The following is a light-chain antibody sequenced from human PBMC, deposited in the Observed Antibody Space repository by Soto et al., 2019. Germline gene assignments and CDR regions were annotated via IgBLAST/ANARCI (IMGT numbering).Light chain of an antibody. CDR1: SSDIGGYTY. Sequence: QSVLTQPRSVSGSPGQSVTISCTGTSSDIGGYTYVSWYQQHPGKAPKVIIYDVSERPSGVPDRFSGSKSGNTASLTISGLQPEDEADYYCCSFAGPQSFEGFGEGTKVTGL. V-gene: IGLV2-11*01. CDR2: DVS. CDR3: CSFAGPQSFEG. J-gene: IGLJ1*01.